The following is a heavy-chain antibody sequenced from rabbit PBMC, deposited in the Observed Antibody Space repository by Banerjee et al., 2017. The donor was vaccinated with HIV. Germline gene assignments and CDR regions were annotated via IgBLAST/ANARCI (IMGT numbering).Heavy chain of an antibody. J-gene: IGHJ6*01. Sequence: QSLEESGGDLVKSGASLTLTCTASGFSFSSSYYMCWVRQAPGKGLEWIGCIYTGSGSTYYASWAKGRFTISKTSSTTVTLQMTSLTAADTATYFCARGSNSAGYMAPYGMDLWGPGTLVTVS. CDR3: ARGSNSAGYMAPYGMDL. D-gene: IGHD7-1*01. V-gene: IGHV1S40*01. CDR2: IYTGSGST. CDR1: GFSFSSSYY.